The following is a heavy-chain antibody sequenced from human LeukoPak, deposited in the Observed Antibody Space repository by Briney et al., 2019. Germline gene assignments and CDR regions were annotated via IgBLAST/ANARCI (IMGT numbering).Heavy chain of an antibody. Sequence: PSETLSLTCTVSGDSISDYYWGWIRQPPGKGPEWIGYIYSSGSTNYSPSLKNRVAISVDTSKNQFSLSLNSVTAAGTAMYYCARYQKGGGAFYFWGEGTMVTVSS. CDR3: ARYQKGGGAFYF. CDR2: IYSSGST. D-gene: IGHD2-2*01. V-gene: IGHV4-59*01. J-gene: IGHJ3*01. CDR1: GDSISDYY.